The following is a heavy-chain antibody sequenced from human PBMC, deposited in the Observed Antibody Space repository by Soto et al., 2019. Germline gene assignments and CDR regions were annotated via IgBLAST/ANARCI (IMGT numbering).Heavy chain of an antibody. CDR3: SRGILV. D-gene: IGHD2-15*01. Sequence: QVQLQESGPGLEKPSQTLSLTCTVYGGSMNSGGYCWNWIRQHPGEGLEWIGCISYGGTTSYNPSLKSRVTISVDTSKNQFSLKLSSVTAADTAVYYCSRGILVWGQGTLITVSS. V-gene: IGHV4-31*03. J-gene: IGHJ4*02. CDR1: GGSMNSGGYC. CDR2: ISYGGTT.